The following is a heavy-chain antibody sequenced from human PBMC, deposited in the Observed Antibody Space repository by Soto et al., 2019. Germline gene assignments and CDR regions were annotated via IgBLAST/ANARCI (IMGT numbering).Heavy chain of an antibody. D-gene: IGHD6-13*01. CDR2: IYPGDSDT. Sequence: GEALKISCKGSGYSFTSYWIGWVHQMPGNGPEWLGIIYPGDSDTKYTPSFQARVPISADKSTSPAYLKGSSLKASDPAFYYCARPPYSSSWYGDAFNIWGQGTRVPFSS. J-gene: IGHJ3*02. V-gene: IGHV5-51*07. CDR1: GYSFTSYW. CDR3: ARPPYSSSWYGDAFNI.